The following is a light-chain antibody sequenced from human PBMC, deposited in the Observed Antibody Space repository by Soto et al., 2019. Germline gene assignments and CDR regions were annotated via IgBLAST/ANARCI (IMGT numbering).Light chain of an antibody. CDR2: EVT. Sequence: QSALTQPASVSGSPGQSITISCTGTSSDVGGYNHVSWYQHHPGKAPKRIIYEVTKWPSGVSNRFSGSKSGDTASLTISGLQAEDEADYYCSSHTASTTRIFGTGTKVTVL. CDR1: SSDVGGYNH. V-gene: IGLV2-14*01. J-gene: IGLJ1*01. CDR3: SSHTASTTRI.